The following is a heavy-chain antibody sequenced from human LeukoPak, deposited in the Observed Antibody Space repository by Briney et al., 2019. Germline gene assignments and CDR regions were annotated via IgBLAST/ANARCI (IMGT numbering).Heavy chain of an antibody. CDR1: GFSFINYK. Sequence: GGSLRLSCAAAGFSFINYKMHWVRQATGKGLEWVSSISSSSTYIYYADSMKGRFTISRDNAKNSLYLQMNSLRAEDTAVYYCARDFYDSSGYNRFDYWGQGTLVTVSS. V-gene: IGHV3-21*01. J-gene: IGHJ4*02. CDR3: ARDFYDSSGYNRFDY. D-gene: IGHD3-22*01. CDR2: ISSSSTYI.